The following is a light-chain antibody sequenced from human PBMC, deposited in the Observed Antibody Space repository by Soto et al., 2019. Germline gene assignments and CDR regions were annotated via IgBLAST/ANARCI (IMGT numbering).Light chain of an antibody. Sequence: QSALTQPPSASGSPGQSVIISCAGSSSDIGAYDYVSWFQQHPGKAPKLLIYDFDKRPSGVPNRFSGSKSGSTAFLTVSGVQADDEADYYCSSYGERNIVLFGGGTKLTVL. J-gene: IGLJ3*02. CDR2: DFD. CDR1: SSDIGAYDY. CDR3: SSYGERNIVL. V-gene: IGLV2-8*01.